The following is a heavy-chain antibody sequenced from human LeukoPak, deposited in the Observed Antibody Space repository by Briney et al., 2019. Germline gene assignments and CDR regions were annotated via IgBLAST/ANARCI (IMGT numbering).Heavy chain of an antibody. Sequence: PSETLSLTCAVYGGSFSGYYWSWIRQPPGKGLEWIGEINHSGSTNYNPSLKSRVTISVDTSKNQFSLKLSSVTAADTAVYYCARGRPSYYDFWSGYRFDYWGQGTLVTVST. CDR2: INHSGST. CDR3: ARGRPSYYDFWSGYRFDY. CDR1: GGSFSGYY. D-gene: IGHD3-3*01. J-gene: IGHJ4*02. V-gene: IGHV4-34*01.